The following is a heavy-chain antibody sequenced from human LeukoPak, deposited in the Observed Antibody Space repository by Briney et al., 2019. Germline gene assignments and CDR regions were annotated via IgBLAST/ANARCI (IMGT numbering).Heavy chain of an antibody. J-gene: IGHJ6*03. D-gene: IGHD2-21*02. CDR1: GYTFTGYY. V-gene: IGHV1-2*02. CDR3: GRGAVMTGGYYYYYMDV. CDR2: INPNSGGT. Sequence: ASVKVSCKASGYTFTGYYMHWVRQAPGQGLEWMGGINPNSGGTNYAQKFQGRVTMTRDTSISTAYMELSRLRSDDTAVYYCGRGAVMTGGYYYYYMDVWGKGTTVTVSS.